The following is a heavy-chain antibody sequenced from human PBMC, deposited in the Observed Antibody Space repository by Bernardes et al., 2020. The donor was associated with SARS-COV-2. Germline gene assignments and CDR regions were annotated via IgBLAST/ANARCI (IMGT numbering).Heavy chain of an antibody. D-gene: IGHD3-3*01. Sequence: GGSLRLSCAASGFTFSSYCMHWVRQAPGKGLVWVSRINSDGSSTSYADSVKGRFTISRDNAKNTLYLQMNSLRVEDTAVYYCARVPPIRTIFGVVTPYGMDVWGQGTTVTVSS. CDR3: ARVPPIRTIFGVVTPYGMDV. V-gene: IGHV3-74*01. CDR1: GFTFSSYC. J-gene: IGHJ6*02. CDR2: INSDGSST.